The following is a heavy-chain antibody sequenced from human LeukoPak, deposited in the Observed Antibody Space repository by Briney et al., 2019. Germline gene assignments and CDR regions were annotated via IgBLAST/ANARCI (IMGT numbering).Heavy chain of an antibody. CDR2: IKSDGITI. D-gene: IGHD1-20*01. CDR3: LRDLNWSLDQ. CDR1: GFTFSNYM. J-gene: IGHJ4*02. V-gene: IGHV3-74*01. Sequence: GGSLRLSCAASGFTFSNYMMHWVRQAPGKGLVWVSRIKSDGITITYADSVKGRFTISRDNAKNTLYLQMNSLRAEDTAVYYCLRDLNWSLDQWGQGTLVTASS.